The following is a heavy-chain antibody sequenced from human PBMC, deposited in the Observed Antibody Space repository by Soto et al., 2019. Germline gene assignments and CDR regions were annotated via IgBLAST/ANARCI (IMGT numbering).Heavy chain of an antibody. V-gene: IGHV1-18*01. CDR3: AVVAAAGEGGRPFDS. J-gene: IGHJ4*02. D-gene: IGHD6-13*01. Sequence: QVQLVQSGAEVKKPGASVKVSCKASGYTFTSYGISWVRQAPGQGLEWMGWISANNGNTNYAQKLQGRVTMTTDTTTTTASMELTSLRSDDAAVYSIAVVAAAGEGGRPFDSWGQGTLVTVSS. CDR2: ISANNGNT. CDR1: GYTFTSYG.